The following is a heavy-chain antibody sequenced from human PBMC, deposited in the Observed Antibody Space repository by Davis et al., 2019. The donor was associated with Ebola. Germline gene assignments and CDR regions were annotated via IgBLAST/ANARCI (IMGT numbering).Heavy chain of an antibody. CDR1: VITFSIYA. V-gene: IGHV3-23*01. D-gene: IGHD3-3*01. Sequence: GRSLRPSFAPSVITFSIYALTCVRQSPGKRLEWVSASSGSGGTTYYAGSGKGRFTVSRDNSKKTMYLQMNSLRAEDTAVYYCARSGLSFGVVKYHYGMDVWGKGTTVTVSS. CDR2: SSGSGGTT. J-gene: IGHJ6*04. CDR3: ARSGLSFGVVKYHYGMDV.